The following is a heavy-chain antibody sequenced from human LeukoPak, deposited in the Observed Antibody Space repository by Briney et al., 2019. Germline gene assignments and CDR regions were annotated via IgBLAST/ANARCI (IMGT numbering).Heavy chain of an antibody. D-gene: IGHD3-9*01. J-gene: IGHJ3*02. Sequence: QSGGSLRLSCAASGFTFSSYAMSWVRQAPGKGLEWVSAISGSGGSTYYADSVKGRFTISRDNSKNTLYLQMNSLRAVDTAVYYCAKGDILTGYENDAFDIWGQGTMVTVSS. V-gene: IGHV3-23*01. CDR2: ISGSGGST. CDR3: AKGDILTGYENDAFDI. CDR1: GFTFSSYA.